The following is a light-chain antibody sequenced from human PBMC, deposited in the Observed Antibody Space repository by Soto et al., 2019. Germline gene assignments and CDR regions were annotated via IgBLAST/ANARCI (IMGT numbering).Light chain of an antibody. CDR3: QKDNGAPRA. CDR2: AAS. V-gene: IGKV1-27*01. J-gene: IGKJ1*01. CDR1: QGISNY. Sequence: DIQMTQSTSSLSASVGDRVTITCRASQGISNYLAWYQQKPGRVPKLLIYAASTLQSGFPSRFSGSGSGTDFTLTISSLQPEDVATYYCQKDNGAPRAFGQGTKVEVK.